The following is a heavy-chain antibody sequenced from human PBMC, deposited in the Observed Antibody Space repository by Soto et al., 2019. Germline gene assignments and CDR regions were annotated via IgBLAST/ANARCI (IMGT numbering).Heavy chain of an antibody. CDR2: IYSGGST. J-gene: IGHJ3*01. D-gene: IGHD5-12*01. V-gene: IGHV3-66*01. Sequence: EVQLVESGGGLVQPGGSLRLSCAASGFTVSSHYMSWVRQAPGKGLEWVSVIYSGGSTYYADSVKGRFTISRSNSKNRLYLQMNGLGAEDTAVYYCARELGWLGVGVSAFDFWGQRTMVTVSS. CDR1: GFTVSSHY. CDR3: ARELGWLGVGVSAFDF.